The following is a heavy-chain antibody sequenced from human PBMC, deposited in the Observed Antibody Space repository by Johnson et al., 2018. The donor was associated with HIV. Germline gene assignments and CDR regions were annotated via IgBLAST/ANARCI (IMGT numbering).Heavy chain of an antibody. J-gene: IGHJ3*02. Sequence: GGLVQPGGSLRLSCAASGFTVRSNYMSWVRQAPGKGLEWVSVIYSGGSTYYADSVKGRFTISRDNSKNTLYLQMNSLRAEDTAVDYCAREGVYSGSYSGAFDIWGQGTMVTVSS. D-gene: IGHD1-26*01. CDR1: GFTVRSNY. CDR2: IYSGGST. V-gene: IGHV3-66*01. CDR3: AREGVYSGSYSGAFDI.